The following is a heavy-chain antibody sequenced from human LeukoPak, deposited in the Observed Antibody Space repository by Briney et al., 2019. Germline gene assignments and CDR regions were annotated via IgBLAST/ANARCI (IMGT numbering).Heavy chain of an antibody. CDR2: VSLSGLT. CDR1: GGSINSGDYY. Sequence: PSETLSLTCTVSGGSINSGDYYWSWIRQPPGQGLEWIGEVSLSGLTNYNPSLSSRIIMALDTSKNHLSLHLTSVTAADTAVYYCSRENGAFSPFGYWGQGYLVTVLS. J-gene: IGHJ4*02. V-gene: IGHV4-30-4*01. CDR3: SRENGAFSPFGY. D-gene: IGHD2-8*01.